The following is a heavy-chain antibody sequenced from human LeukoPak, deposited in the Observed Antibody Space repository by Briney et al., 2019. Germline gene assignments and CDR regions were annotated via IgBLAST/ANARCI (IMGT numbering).Heavy chain of an antibody. D-gene: IGHD5-12*01. Sequence: PSETLSLTCTVSGGSICSDYWSWIRQPPGKGLGWIGHIYYSGSTNYNPSLKSRVTISVDTSKNQFSLNLSSVTAADTAVYYCARALVRATMVWYFDLWGRGTLVTVSS. V-gene: IGHV4-59*12. CDR2: IYYSGST. CDR3: ARALVRATMVWYFDL. J-gene: IGHJ2*01. CDR1: GGSICSDY.